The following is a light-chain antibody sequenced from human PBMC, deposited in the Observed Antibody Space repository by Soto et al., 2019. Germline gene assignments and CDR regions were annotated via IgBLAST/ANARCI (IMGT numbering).Light chain of an antibody. CDR2: GAS. CDR3: QQYGSSPRT. J-gene: IGKJ1*01. Sequence: EIGVTQSAGTLSLSPGERATLSCRASQTVSTNYLAWYQQKPGQAPRLLIYGASKRATGIPDRFSGSGSGTDFTLTISRLEPEDFAVYCCQQYGSSPRTFAQGTKVDIK. V-gene: IGKV3-20*01. CDR1: QTVSTNY.